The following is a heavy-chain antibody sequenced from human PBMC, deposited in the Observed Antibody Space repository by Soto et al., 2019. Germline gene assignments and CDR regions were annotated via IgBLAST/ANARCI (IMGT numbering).Heavy chain of an antibody. CDR1: GDSVSSNSAA. CDR3: ARDLYPRFLEWPHGMDV. V-gene: IGHV6-1*01. Sequence: SQTLSLTCAISGDSVSSNSAAWNWIRQSPSRGLEWLGRTYYRSKWYNDYAVSVKSRITINPDTSKNQFSLQLNSVTPEDTAVYYCARDLYPRFLEWPHGMDVWGQGTTVTVSS. J-gene: IGHJ6*02. CDR2: TYYRSKWYN. D-gene: IGHD3-3*01.